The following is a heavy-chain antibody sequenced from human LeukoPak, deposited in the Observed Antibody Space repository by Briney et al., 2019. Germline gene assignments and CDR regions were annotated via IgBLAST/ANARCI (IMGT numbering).Heavy chain of an antibody. Sequence: TTSETLSLTCTVSGGSVSSGSYYWSWIRQPPGKGLEWIGYIYYSGSTNYNLSLKSRVTISVDTSKNQFSLKLSSVSAADTAVYYCARDHDFWSGYLGYYYYGMDVWGQGTTVTVSS. CDR1: GGSVSSGSYY. V-gene: IGHV4-61*01. J-gene: IGHJ6*02. D-gene: IGHD3-3*01. CDR2: IYYSGST. CDR3: ARDHDFWSGYLGYYYYGMDV.